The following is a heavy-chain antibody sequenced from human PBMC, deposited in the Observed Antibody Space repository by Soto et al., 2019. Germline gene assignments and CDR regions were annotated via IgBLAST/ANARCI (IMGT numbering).Heavy chain of an antibody. CDR3: ALRKTGSYFDY. CDR2: ISGSGGTT. Sequence: GGSLRLSCAASGFTFSSYAMSWVRQAPGKGLECVSIISGSGGTTNYADSVKGRFTISRDNSKNTLYLQMNSLRAEDTAVYYCALRKTGSYFDYWGQGILVTVSS. V-gene: IGHV3-23*01. D-gene: IGHD1-26*01. J-gene: IGHJ4*02. CDR1: GFTFSSYA.